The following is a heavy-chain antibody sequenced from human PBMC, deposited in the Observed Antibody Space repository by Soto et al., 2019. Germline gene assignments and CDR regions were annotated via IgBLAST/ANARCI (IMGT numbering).Heavy chain of an antibody. CDR2: ISGSGGST. J-gene: IGHJ4*02. D-gene: IGHD3-22*01. Sequence: PGGSLRLSCAASGFTFSSYAMSWVRQAPGKGLEWVSAISGSGGSTYYADSVKGRFTISRDNSKNTLYLQMNSLRAEDTAVYYCAKGPYDSSGYYHDYWGQGTLVTVSS. CDR1: GFTFSSYA. V-gene: IGHV3-23*01. CDR3: AKGPYDSSGYYHDY.